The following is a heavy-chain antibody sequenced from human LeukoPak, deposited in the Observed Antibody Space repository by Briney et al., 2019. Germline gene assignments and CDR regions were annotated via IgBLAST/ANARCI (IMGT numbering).Heavy chain of an antibody. V-gene: IGHV4-34*01. Sequence: PSETLSLTCAVYGGSFSGYYWSWIRQPPGKGLEWIGEIYHSGSTNYNPSLKSRVTISVDTSKNQFSLKLSSVTAADTAVYYCARGGSGWSGSYYYGMDVWGQGTTVTVSS. J-gene: IGHJ6*02. D-gene: IGHD6-19*01. CDR3: ARGGSGWSGSYYYGMDV. CDR2: IYHSGST. CDR1: GGSFSGYY.